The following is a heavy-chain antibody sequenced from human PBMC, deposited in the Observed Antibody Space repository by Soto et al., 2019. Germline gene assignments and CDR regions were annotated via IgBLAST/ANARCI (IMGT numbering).Heavy chain of an antibody. V-gene: IGHV5-51*01. CDR3: ARRRIYCSGGSCYGTNALDF. CDR2: VFPGDSDT. J-gene: IGHJ4*02. CDR1: GYSCSNYW. Sequence: GEALKISRKFCGYSCSNYWIVWVRQRPVKGLGRMVIVFPGDSDTTYSPSFRGQVTFSADQSISTAFLQWRSLKASDTAVYYCARRRIYCSGGSCYGTNALDFWAQGTKVTVS. D-gene: IGHD2-15*01.